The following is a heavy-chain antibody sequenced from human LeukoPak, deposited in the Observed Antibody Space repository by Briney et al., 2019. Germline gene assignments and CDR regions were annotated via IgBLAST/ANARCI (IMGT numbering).Heavy chain of an antibody. J-gene: IGHJ3*02. CDR3: ARRAYNWGAFDI. V-gene: IGHV3-23*01. CDR2: LSPSGADT. D-gene: IGHD5-24*01. CDR1: GFTFSSYA. Sequence: GGSLRLSCAASGFTFSSYAMSWVRQAPGKGLEWVSTLSPSGADTYYADSVKGRFTISRDISKNTLYLQMNSLRAEDTAVYYCARRAYNWGAFDIWGQGTMVTVSS.